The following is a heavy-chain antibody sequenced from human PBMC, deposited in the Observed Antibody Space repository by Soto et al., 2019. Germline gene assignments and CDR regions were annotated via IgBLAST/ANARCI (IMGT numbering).Heavy chain of an antibody. J-gene: IGHJ4*02. Sequence: GESLKISCQGSGYSFTNYWIGWVRQMPGKGLEWMGIIYPGDSNTRYSPSFQGQVTISADKSISTAYLQWSSLKASDTAMYYCARQGFCSSTSCYTVDYWGQGTRVTAPQ. CDR3: ARQGFCSSTSCYTVDY. CDR1: GYSFTNYW. V-gene: IGHV5-51*01. D-gene: IGHD2-2*02. CDR2: IYPGDSNT.